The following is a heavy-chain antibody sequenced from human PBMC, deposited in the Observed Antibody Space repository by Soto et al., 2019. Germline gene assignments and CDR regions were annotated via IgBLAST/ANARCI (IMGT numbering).Heavy chain of an antibody. CDR3: AKAAQTRYNWNDLGNWFDP. V-gene: IGHV1-69*01. Sequence: QVQLVQSGAEVKKPGSSVKVSCKESGGTFSSYAIAWVRQARGQGLEWMGGIIPIFGIANYAQKFQGRVAITADESTNTAYMELSSLRSDDTAVYYCAKAAQTRYNWNDLGNWFDPWGQGTLVTVSS. D-gene: IGHD1-1*01. CDR1: GGTFSSYA. CDR2: IIPIFGIA. J-gene: IGHJ5*02.